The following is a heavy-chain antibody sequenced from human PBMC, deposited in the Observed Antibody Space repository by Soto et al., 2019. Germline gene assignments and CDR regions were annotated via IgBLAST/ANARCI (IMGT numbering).Heavy chain of an antibody. CDR3: ARDRPTSSIRARDYYYAMDV. Sequence: QVQLVQSGAEVKKPGSSVQVSCKASGYTFITYGISWVRQAPGQGLEWMGWISSYNGNTNYAQKLQGRVTMTTDTCTTTAHMELRSLRSHDTAVYYCARDRPTSSIRARDYYYAMDVWGQGTTVTVSS. J-gene: IGHJ6*02. CDR1: GYTFITYG. D-gene: IGHD6-6*01. V-gene: IGHV1-18*01. CDR2: ISSYNGNT.